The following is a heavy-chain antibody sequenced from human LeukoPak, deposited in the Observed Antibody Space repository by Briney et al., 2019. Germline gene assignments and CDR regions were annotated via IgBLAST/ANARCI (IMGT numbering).Heavy chain of an antibody. CDR3: ARKRYSSSWYRPYYYYMDV. CDR2: INHSGST. CDR1: GGSFSGYY. J-gene: IGHJ6*03. V-gene: IGHV4-34*01. D-gene: IGHD6-13*01. Sequence: PSETLSLTCAVYGGSFSGYYWSWIRQPPGKGLEWIGEINHSGSTNYNPSLKSRVTISVDTSKNQFSLKLSSVTAADTAVYYCARKRYSSSWYRPYYYYMDVWGKGTTVTVSS.